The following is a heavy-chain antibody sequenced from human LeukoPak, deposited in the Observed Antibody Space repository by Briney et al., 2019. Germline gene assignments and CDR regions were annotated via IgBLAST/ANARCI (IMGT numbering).Heavy chain of an antibody. Sequence: PGGSLRLSCAASGFTFSSYGMHWVRQAPGKGLEWVAVIWYDGSNKYYADSVKDRFTISRDNSKNTLYLQMNSLRAEDTAVYYCARAGSGSYRMDVWGQGTTVTVSS. J-gene: IGHJ6*02. CDR2: IWYDGSNK. CDR1: GFTFSSYG. CDR3: ARAGSGSYRMDV. V-gene: IGHV3-33*01. D-gene: IGHD3-10*01.